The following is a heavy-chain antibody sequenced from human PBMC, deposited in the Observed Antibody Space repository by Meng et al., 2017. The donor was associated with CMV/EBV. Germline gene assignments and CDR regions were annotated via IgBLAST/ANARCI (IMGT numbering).Heavy chain of an antibody. Sequence: GESLKISCKGSGYSFTSYWIGWVRQMPRKGLEWMGIIYPDDSDTRYSPSFQGQVTISADKSISTAYLQWSSLKASDTAMYYCARHLGPMCSGGSCNSLPSYYGMDVWGQGTTVTVSS. CDR1: GYSFTSYW. CDR2: IYPDDSDT. J-gene: IGHJ6*02. V-gene: IGHV5-51*01. CDR3: ARHLGPMCSGGSCNSLPSYYGMDV. D-gene: IGHD2-15*01.